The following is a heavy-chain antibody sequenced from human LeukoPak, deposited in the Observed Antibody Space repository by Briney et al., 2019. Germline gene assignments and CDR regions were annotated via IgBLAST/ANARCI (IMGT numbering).Heavy chain of an antibody. D-gene: IGHD3-3*01. V-gene: IGHV5-51*01. CDR1: GYSFTSYW. CDR3: ARVGYFDFWSGYYPGLNAFDI. CDR2: IYPGDSDT. Sequence: GESLKISCQGSGYSFTSYWIVWVRQMPGKGLEWMGIIYPGDSDTRYRPSFQGQVTISADKSISTAYLQWSSLKASDTAMYYCARVGYFDFWSGYYPGLNAFDIWGQGTMVTVSS. J-gene: IGHJ3*02.